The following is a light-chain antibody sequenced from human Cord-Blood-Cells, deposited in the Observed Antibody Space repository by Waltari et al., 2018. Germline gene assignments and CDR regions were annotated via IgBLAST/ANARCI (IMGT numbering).Light chain of an antibody. V-gene: IGKV6-21*01. CDR1: QSIGSS. CDR2: YAS. Sequence: EIVLTQSPDFQSVTPKEKVTITCRASQSIGSSLHWYKQKPDQSPKLLIKYASQSFSGVPARFSGSGSGTDFTLPINSLEAEEAATYYWHQSSSLPWTFGQVTKGEIK. J-gene: IGKJ1*01. CDR3: HQSSSLPWT.